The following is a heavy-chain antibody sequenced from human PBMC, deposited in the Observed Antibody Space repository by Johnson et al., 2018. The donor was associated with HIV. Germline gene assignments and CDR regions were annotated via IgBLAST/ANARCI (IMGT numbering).Heavy chain of an antibody. J-gene: IGHJ3*02. V-gene: IGHV3-13*01. CDR2: IGTAGDT. CDR1: GFTFSSYA. Sequence: VQLVESGGGVVQPGGSLRLSCAASGFTFSSYAMSWVRQAPGKGLEWVSAIGTAGDTYYPGSVKGRFTISRENAKNSLYLQMNSLRAGDTAVYYCARGSGYCSGGSCKGAVAFDIWGQGTMVTVSS. D-gene: IGHD2-15*01. CDR3: ARGSGYCSGGSCKGAVAFDI.